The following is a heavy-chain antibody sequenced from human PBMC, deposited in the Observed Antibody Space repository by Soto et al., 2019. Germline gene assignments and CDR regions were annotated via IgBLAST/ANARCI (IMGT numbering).Heavy chain of an antibody. CDR2: ISGSGGST. Sequence: GGSLRLSCAASVFSISSCAMIWECKATGKGLEWVSAISGSGGSTCYADSVKVRFTISRDNSKNTLYLQMNSLRAEDKAVYYCASPVECSTTSCIRWGQGTLVTVSS. CDR1: VFSISSCA. D-gene: IGHD2-2*01. V-gene: IGHV3-23*01. J-gene: IGHJ4*02. CDR3: ASPVECSTTSCIR.